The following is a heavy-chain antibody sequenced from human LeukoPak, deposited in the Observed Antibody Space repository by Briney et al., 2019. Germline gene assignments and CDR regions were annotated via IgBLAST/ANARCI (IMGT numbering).Heavy chain of an antibody. V-gene: IGHV3-74*01. D-gene: IGHD3-16*01. Sequence: PGGSLGLSCAASGFTFSTYWMHWVRQAPGKGLVWVSRMNPDGSGSYYADSVKGRFTISRDNAKNTLYLQMNSLRAEDTAVYYCTRNLYGDCWGQGTLVTVSS. CDR2: MNPDGSGS. CDR1: GFTFSTYW. CDR3: TRNLYGDC. J-gene: IGHJ4*02.